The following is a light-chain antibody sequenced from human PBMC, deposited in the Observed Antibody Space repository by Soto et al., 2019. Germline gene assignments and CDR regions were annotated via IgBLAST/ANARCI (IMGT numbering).Light chain of an antibody. V-gene: IGLV1-44*01. Sequence: QAVVTQPPSASGTPGQRVTISCSGSSSNIGSNTVSWYQQLPGTAPELLIYSDDQRPSGVPDRFSGSKSGTSASLAISGLQSEDEADYYCATWDDSLSGYVFGTGTQLTVL. CDR1: SSNIGSNT. CDR3: ATWDDSLSGYV. CDR2: SDD. J-gene: IGLJ1*01.